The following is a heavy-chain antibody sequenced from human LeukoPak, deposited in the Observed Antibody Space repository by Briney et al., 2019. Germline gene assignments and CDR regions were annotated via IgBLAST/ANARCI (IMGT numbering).Heavy chain of an antibody. V-gene: IGHV3-53*05. CDR2: IYAGGGGSA. Sequence: GGSLRLSCAASGFTVTGNDMNWVRQAPGKGLEWVSLIYAGGGGSAYYADSVRGRFTGSRDDSKNTLDLQMNSLKPDDAAIYYCLRQGVGSPPRWGQGTLVTVSS. CDR3: LRQGVGSPPR. D-gene: IGHD1-26*01. J-gene: IGHJ4*02. CDR1: GFTVTGND.